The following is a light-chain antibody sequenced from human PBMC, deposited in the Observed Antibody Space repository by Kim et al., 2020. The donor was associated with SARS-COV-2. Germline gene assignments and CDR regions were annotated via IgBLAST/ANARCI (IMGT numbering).Light chain of an antibody. CDR1: QSFSSY. CDR2: AAS. V-gene: IGKV1-39*01. Sequence: DIQMTQSPSSLSASVGDRVTITCRASQSFSSYLNWYQQKPGKAPKLLIYAASSLQSGVPSRFSGSGSGTDFTLTISSLQPEDFATYYCQQSYSTPYTFGQGTKLET. CDR3: QQSYSTPYT. J-gene: IGKJ2*01.